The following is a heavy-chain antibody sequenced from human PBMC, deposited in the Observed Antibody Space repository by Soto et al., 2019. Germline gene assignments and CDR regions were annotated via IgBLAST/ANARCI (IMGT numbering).Heavy chain of an antibody. CDR2: IYYTGST. J-gene: IGHJ4*02. V-gene: IGHV4-31*03. CDR3: PPQPRYDSSGYFYY. CDR1: RLSIKSFGSS. D-gene: IGHD3-22*01. Sequence: PSDPLPLTCSGSRLSIKSFGSSFTWIRPLPRKGLEWIGDIYYTGSTFYHPSLKTRVTLSMDHSKNHLTLNLGSVTAADTAVYYCPPQPRYDSSGYFYYWGQGTQVTLSS.